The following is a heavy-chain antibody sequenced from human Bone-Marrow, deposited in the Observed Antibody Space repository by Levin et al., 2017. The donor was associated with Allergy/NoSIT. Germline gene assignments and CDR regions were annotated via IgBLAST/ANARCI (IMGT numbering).Heavy chain of an antibody. CDR3: ANPITGIPFSNSPSDYYKGMDI. J-gene: IGHJ6*02. V-gene: IGHV3-30*18. CDR1: GFIFSSYG. D-gene: IGHD1-20*01. Sequence: PGGSLRLSCAASGFIFSSYGMHWVRQAPGKGLEWLALTSYDGSLTYYADSVKGRFTISRDNSKNTLYLQMNSLRKEDTAVYYCANPITGIPFSNSPSDYYKGMDIWGQGTTVIVS. CDR2: TSYDGSLT.